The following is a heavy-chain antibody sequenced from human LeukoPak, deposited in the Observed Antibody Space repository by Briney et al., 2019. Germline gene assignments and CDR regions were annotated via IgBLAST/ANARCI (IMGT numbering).Heavy chain of an antibody. J-gene: IGHJ3*02. CDR1: GDSIHSSVCY. D-gene: IGHD4-11*01. CDR3: ARHSGPVIPDGLDI. V-gene: IGHV4-39*01. CDR2: VYYTGST. Sequence: SETLSLTCTVSGDSIHSSVCYWGWVRQPPGKGLEWIGNVYYTGSTFYNPSLESRVTISVDTSKNQFSLKLSSMTAADTAVYFCARHSGPVIPDGLDICGQGTMVTVSS.